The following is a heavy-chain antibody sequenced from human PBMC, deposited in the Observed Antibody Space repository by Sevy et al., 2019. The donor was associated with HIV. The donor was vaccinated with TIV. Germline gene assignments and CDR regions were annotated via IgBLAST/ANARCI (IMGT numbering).Heavy chain of an antibody. CDR2: LKSDVYGGTV. CDR3: TRWKAAQSIFDY. V-gene: IGHV3-49*04. J-gene: IGHJ4*02. CDR1: GFTFGDYC. Sequence: GGSLRLSCTASGFTFGDYCMSWVRQAPGKGLEWVAFLKSDVYGGTVDHAASVRGRFVISRDDSKPIAYLQMNDLKTEDTGVYYCTRWKAAQSIFDYSGQGALVTVSS. D-gene: IGHD6-13*01.